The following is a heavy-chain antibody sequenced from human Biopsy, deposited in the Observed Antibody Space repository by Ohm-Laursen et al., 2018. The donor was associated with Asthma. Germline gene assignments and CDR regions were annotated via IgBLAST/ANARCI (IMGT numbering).Heavy chain of an antibody. V-gene: IGHV3-30*03. CDR1: GFTFNNYA. CDR3: ARGQVNEREVERPRVFDL. CDR2: ISFDGTYK. D-gene: IGHD1-1*01. J-gene: IGHJ3*01. Sequence: SLRLSCTASGFTFNNYAMHWVRQTPGKGLEWLAAISFDGTYKFYADSVKGRFTVSRDNPNNTLYLQLNSLRPEDTAIYYCARGQVNEREVERPRVFDLWGQGTVVTVSS.